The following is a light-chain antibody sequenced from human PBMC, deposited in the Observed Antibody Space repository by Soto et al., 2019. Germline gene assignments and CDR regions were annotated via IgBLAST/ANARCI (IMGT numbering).Light chain of an antibody. J-gene: IGLJ1*01. Sequence: QSMLTQPPSASGSPGRSVTISCTGASSDVGGYNFVSWYQQHPGKAPKLLIYEVTNRPSGVPDRFSGSRSGNTASLTVSGLQAEDEADYYCSSYAGSNNIVFGTGTKVT. CDR1: SSDVGGYNF. CDR2: EVT. CDR3: SSYAGSNNIV. V-gene: IGLV2-8*01.